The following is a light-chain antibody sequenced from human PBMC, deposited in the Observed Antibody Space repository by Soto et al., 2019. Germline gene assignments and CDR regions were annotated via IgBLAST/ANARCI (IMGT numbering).Light chain of an antibody. CDR3: QQYNSYPWT. J-gene: IGKJ1*01. CDR2: KAS. V-gene: IGKV1-5*03. Sequence: DIQMTQSPSTLPASVGDRVTITCRASQSIRSWLAWYQQKPGKAPKLLIYKASRSESGVPSRFSGSGSGTEFTLTISSLQPDDFATYYCQQYNSYPWTFGQGTKVDIK. CDR1: QSIRSW.